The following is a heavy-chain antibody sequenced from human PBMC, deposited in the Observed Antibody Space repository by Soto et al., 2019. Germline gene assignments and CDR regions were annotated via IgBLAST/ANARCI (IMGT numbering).Heavy chain of an antibody. J-gene: IGHJ3*02. CDR2: ISISSSSI. CDR1: GFTFSSYS. D-gene: IGHD3-3*01. CDR3: ARRLRFLEWQLYAFDI. V-gene: IGHV3-48*02. Sequence: GGSLRLSCAASGFTFSSYSMNWVRQGPGQGLERVSYISISSSSIYYDDSVKGRFTISRDNAKNTLYLLMNSLRDAATTVYYCARRLRFLEWQLYAFDIWGQGTMVTVSS.